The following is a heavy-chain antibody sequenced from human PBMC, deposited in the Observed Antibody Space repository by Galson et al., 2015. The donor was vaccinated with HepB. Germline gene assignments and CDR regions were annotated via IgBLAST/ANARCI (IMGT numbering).Heavy chain of an antibody. V-gene: IGHV6-1*01. CDR3: AREDGDYVNWFDP. D-gene: IGHD4-17*01. CDR2: TYYRSKWYN. CDR1: GDSVSSNSAT. J-gene: IGHJ5*02. Sequence: LRLSCAISGDSVSSNSATWNWIRQSPSRGLEWLGRTYYRSKWYNYYAVSVKSRITINSDTSKNQISLQLNSVTPEDTAVYYCAREDGDYVNWFDPWAREPWSPSPQ.